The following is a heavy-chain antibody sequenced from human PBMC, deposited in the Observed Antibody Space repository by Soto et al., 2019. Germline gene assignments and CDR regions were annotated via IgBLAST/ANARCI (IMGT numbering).Heavy chain of an antibody. CDR3: ARDSPFYYYGMDV. CDR2: IKQDGSEK. J-gene: IGHJ6*02. Sequence: PVGSLRLSCAASGFTFSSYWMSWVRQAPGKGLEWVANIKQDGSEKYYVDSVKGRFTISRDNAKNSLYLQMNSLRAEDTAVYYCARDSPFYYYGMDVWGQGTTVTV. CDR1: GFTFSSYW. V-gene: IGHV3-7*01.